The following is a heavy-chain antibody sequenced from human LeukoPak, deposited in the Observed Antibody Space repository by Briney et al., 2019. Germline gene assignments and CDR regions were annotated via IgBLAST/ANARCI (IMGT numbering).Heavy chain of an antibody. CDR2: IYYSGST. CDR1: GGSISSYY. D-gene: IGHD3-22*01. CDR3: ARVLTAPSSGYGNALAFDI. V-gene: IGHV4-59*01. Sequence: SETLSLTCTVSGGSISSYYWSWIRQPPGKGLEWIGYIYYSGSTNYNPSLKSRVTISVDTSKNQFSLKLSSVTAADTAVYYCARVLTAPSSGYGNALAFDIWGQGTMVTVSS. J-gene: IGHJ3*02.